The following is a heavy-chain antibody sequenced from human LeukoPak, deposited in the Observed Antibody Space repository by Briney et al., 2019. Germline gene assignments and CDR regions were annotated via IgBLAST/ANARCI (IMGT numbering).Heavy chain of an antibody. CDR1: GFTFNSYG. CDR3: AKDRDGGNFFFDY. J-gene: IGHJ4*02. D-gene: IGHD2-15*01. CDR2: IRRDGRDE. V-gene: IGHV3-30*02. Sequence: GGSLRLSCAASGFTFNSYGMHWVRQAPGKGLEWVAFIRRDGRDEDYAAAVKGRFTVSRDNSRNRLYLQMNGLRPEDTALYYCAKDRDGGNFFFDYWGQGTLATVSS.